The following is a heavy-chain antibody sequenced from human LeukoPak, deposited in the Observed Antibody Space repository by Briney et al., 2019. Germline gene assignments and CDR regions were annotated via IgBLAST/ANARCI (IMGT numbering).Heavy chain of an antibody. D-gene: IGHD4-23*01. V-gene: IGHV1-46*01. CDR2: INPSGGST. CDR3: ARDLMGYGGNSPYFGY. CDR1: GYTFTSYY. Sequence: ASVKVSCKASGYTFTSYYMHWVRQAPGQGLEWMGIINPSGGSTSYAQKFQGRVTMTRDTSISTAYMELSRLRSDDTAVYYCARDLMGYGGNSPYFGYWGQGTLVTVSS. J-gene: IGHJ4*02.